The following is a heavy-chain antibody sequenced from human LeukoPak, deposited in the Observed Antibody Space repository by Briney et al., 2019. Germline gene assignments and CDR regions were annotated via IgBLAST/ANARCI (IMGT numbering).Heavy chain of an antibody. CDR2: INAGNGNT. Sequence: GASVKVSCKASGYTFTSYAMNWVRQAPGQRLEWMGWINAGNGNTKYSQEFQGRVTITRDTSASTAYMELSSLRSEDMAVYYCARDAGLLLYYFDYWGQGTLVTVSS. D-gene: IGHD2-15*01. J-gene: IGHJ4*02. CDR3: ARDAGLLLYYFDY. CDR1: GYTFTSYA. V-gene: IGHV1-3*03.